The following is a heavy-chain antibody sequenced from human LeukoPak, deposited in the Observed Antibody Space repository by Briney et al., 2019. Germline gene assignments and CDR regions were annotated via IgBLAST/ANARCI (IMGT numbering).Heavy chain of an antibody. CDR2: ISSNGHT. CDR3: VKDNREEDWFDP. J-gene: IGHJ5*02. V-gene: IGHV3-64D*09. Sequence: GGSLRLSCSASGFTFRKYSMHWVRQGPGKGLEYVSAISSNGHTYYADSVKGRFTISRDNSRSTLYLQMSSLRPEDTAVYYCVKDNREEDWFDPWGQGTLVTVSS. CDR1: GFTFRKYS. D-gene: IGHD2/OR15-2a*01.